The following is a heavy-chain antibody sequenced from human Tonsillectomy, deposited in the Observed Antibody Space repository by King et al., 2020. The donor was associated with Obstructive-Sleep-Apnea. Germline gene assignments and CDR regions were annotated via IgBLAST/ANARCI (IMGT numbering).Heavy chain of an antibody. CDR2: KSHSGSA. CDR3: ARVRANHDFDI. Sequence: QESGPTLVTASETLSLTCTVSGYSMSRGFYLGWIRQPPGTGLEWIGSKSHSGSAFYSPSLTSRVTISIDTSNDQFFLNLNSVTAADTAVYYCARVRANHDFDIWGQGTQVSVS. D-gene: IGHD1-14*01. J-gene: IGHJ3*02. CDR1: GYSMSRGFY. V-gene: IGHV4-38-2*02.